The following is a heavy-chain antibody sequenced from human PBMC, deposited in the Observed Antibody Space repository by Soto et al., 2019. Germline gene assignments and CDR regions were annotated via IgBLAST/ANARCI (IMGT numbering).Heavy chain of an antibody. D-gene: IGHD2-8*01. CDR2: ISGGGHNT. V-gene: IGHV3-23*01. Sequence: EVQLLESGGGLVQPGGSLRLTCAASGFTFSSYAISWIRLSPGKGLEWVSVISGGGHNTYYTPSVKGRFTISRDDFKNALYLKMNSLRTEETAMYYCAKLRDFVVLPAGILDYWGPGTLVTVSS. CDR1: GFTFSSYA. J-gene: IGHJ4*02. CDR3: AKLRDFVVLPAGILDY.